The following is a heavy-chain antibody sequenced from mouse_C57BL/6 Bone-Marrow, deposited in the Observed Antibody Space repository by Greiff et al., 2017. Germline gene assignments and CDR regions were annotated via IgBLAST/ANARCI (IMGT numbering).Heavy chain of an antibody. V-gene: IGHV1-50*01. CDR2: IDPSDSYT. CDR3: ARPGYYYGSSPYYFDY. D-gene: IGHD1-1*01. CDR1: GYTFTSYW. J-gene: IGHJ2*01. Sequence: QVQLQQPGAELVKPGASVKLSCKASGYTFTSYWMQWVKQRPGQGLEWIGEIDPSDSYTNYNQKFKGKATLTVDTSSSTAYMQLSSLTSEDSAVYYCARPGYYYGSSPYYFDYWGQGTTLTVSS.